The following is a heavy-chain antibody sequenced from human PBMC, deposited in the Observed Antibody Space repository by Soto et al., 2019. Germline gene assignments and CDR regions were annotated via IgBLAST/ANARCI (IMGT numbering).Heavy chain of an antibody. J-gene: IGHJ4*02. D-gene: IGHD2-2*01. CDR1: GYTFTSYY. CDR2: ISAYNGNT. Sequence: QVQLVQSGAEVKKPGASVKVSCKASGYTFTSYYISWVRQAPGQGLEWLGWISAYNGNTNYAQQLQGRVTMTTDTSTSTAYIELRSLLSDDTAVYYCARALPPIDYWCQGTLVTGSS. CDR3: ARALPPIDY. V-gene: IGHV1-18*01.